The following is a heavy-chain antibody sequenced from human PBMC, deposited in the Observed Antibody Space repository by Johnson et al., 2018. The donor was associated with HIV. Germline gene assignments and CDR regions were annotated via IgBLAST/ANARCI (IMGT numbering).Heavy chain of an antibody. Sequence: VQLVESGGGLVQPGRSLRLSCAASGFTFSSYAMHWVRQAPGKGLEWVSYISSSGSTIYYADSVKGRFTISRDNAKNSLYLQMNSLRAEDTAVYYCARVYARTPGAFDIWGQGTMVTVSS. V-gene: IGHV3-48*04. CDR1: GFTFSSYA. J-gene: IGHJ3*02. CDR2: ISSSGSTI. CDR3: ARVYARTPGAFDI. D-gene: IGHD2-2*01.